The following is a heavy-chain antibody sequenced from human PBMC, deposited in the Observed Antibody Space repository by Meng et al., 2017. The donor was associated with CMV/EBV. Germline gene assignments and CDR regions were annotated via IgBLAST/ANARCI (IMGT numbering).Heavy chain of an antibody. CDR2: IFSNDEK. D-gene: IGHD2-2*02. Sequence: SGPTLVKPTETLTLTCTVSGFSLSNARMGVSWIRQPPGKALEWLAHIFSNDEKSYRTSLKSRLTISKDTSKSQVVLTMTNMDPVDTATYYCARIRAIVVVPAAIRVDAFDIWGQGTMVTVSS. V-gene: IGHV2-26*01. CDR3: ARIRAIVVVPAAIRVDAFDI. CDR1: GFSLSNARMG. J-gene: IGHJ3*02.